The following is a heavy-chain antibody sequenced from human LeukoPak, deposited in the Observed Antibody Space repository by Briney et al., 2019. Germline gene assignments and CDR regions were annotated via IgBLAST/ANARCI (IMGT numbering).Heavy chain of an antibody. CDR1: GGTFSRND. D-gene: IGHD2-2*01. Sequence: ASVKVSCKASGGTFSRNDISWVRQAPGQGLEWMGGIMPLFGTAKNAQKFQGRVTITADKSTSTAYMELSSLRSEDTAVYYCASGRTDIVVVPATLRNYYFDYWGQGTLVTVSP. CDR2: IMPLFGTA. V-gene: IGHV1-69*06. J-gene: IGHJ4*02. CDR3: ASGRTDIVVVPATLRNYYFDY.